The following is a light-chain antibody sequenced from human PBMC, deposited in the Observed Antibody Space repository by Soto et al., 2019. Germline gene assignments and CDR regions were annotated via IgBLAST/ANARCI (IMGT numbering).Light chain of an antibody. J-gene: IGKJ1*01. CDR3: QQYNSYSWA. V-gene: IGKV1-5*01. CDR2: DAS. CDR1: QSINTW. Sequence: DIQMTQSPSTLSASVGDTVTITCRASQSINTWLAWYQQRPGKAPKLLIYDASSLESGVPSRFSGSGSGTEFTLTISSLQPDDFATYYCQQYNSYSWAFGQGTRWIS.